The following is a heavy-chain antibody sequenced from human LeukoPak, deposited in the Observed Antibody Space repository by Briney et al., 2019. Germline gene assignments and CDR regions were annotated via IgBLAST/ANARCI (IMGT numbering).Heavy chain of an antibody. CDR1: GFTFSDYY. D-gene: IGHD3-16*02. Sequence: GGSLRLSCAASGFTFSDYYMSWIRQAPGKGLEWVSYISSSSSYTNYADSVKGRFTISRDNSKNTLYLQMSSLRAEDTAVYYCVKSTFGGVIYDYWGQGTLVTVSS. J-gene: IGHJ4*02. V-gene: IGHV3-11*06. CDR2: ISSSSSYT. CDR3: VKSTFGGVIYDY.